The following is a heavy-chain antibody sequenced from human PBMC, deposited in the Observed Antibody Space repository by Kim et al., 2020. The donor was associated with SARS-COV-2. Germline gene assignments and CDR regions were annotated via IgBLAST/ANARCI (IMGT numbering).Heavy chain of an antibody. Sequence: GGSLRLSCAASGFTFSTYWMHWVRQAPGKGLVWVSRIKSDGTSTSYADSVKGRFTISRDNAKSTLVLQMNSLRADDTAVYYCFWLSGSYWGQGTLPTVAS. CDR2: IKSDGTST. D-gene: IGHD3-3*01. CDR1: GFTFSTYW. CDR3: FWLSGSY. J-gene: IGHJ4*02. V-gene: IGHV3-74*01.